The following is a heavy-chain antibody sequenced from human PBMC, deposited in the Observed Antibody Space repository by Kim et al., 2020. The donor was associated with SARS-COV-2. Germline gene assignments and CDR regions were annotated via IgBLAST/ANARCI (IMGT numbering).Heavy chain of an antibody. D-gene: IGHD2-15*01. J-gene: IGHJ4*02. CDR2: IYYSWST. Sequence: SETLSLTCTVSGGSISSSSYYWGWIRQPPGKGLEWIGSIYYSWSTYYNPSLKSRVTISVDTSKNQFSLKLSSVTAADTAVYYCARGSRTPNDYWGQGTLVTVSS. V-gene: IGHV4-39*01. CDR1: GGSISSSSYY. CDR3: ARGSRTPNDY.